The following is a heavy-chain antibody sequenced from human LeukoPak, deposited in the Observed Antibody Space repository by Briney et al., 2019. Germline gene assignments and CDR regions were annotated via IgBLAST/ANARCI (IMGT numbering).Heavy chain of an antibody. D-gene: IGHD6-19*01. CDR1: GFTFSTYW. CDR3: ARDQGWQLVAVAITSYFDC. Sequence: GGSLRLSCAASGFTFSTYWMSWVRQAPGKGLEWVASIKQDGSEKYYVDSVKGRFTISRDNAKNSLYLQMNSLRAEDTAVYYCARDQGWQLVAVAITSYFDCWGKGTLVTFPS. CDR2: IKQDGSEK. V-gene: IGHV3-7*01. J-gene: IGHJ4*02.